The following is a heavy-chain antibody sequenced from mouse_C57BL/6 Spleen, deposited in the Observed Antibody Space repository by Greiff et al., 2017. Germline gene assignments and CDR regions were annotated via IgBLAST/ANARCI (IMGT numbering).Heavy chain of an antibody. CDR2: ISDGGSYT. CDR1: GFTFISYA. Sequence: EVKLVESGGGLVKPGGSLKLSCAASGFTFISYAMSWVRQTPEKRLEWVATISDGGSYTYYPDNVKGRFTISRDNAKNNLYLQMSHLKSEDTAMYYCAREGAQDTWFAYWGQGTLVTVSA. D-gene: IGHD3-2*02. J-gene: IGHJ3*01. CDR3: AREGAQDTWFAY. V-gene: IGHV5-4*01.